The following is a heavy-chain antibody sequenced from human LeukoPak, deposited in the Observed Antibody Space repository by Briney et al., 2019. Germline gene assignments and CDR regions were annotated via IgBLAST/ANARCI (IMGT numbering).Heavy chain of an antibody. CDR2: INHSGST. D-gene: IGHD3-10*01. CDR1: GGSFSGYY. CDR3: ARRGQYGSGSYYGYYFDY. V-gene: IGHV4-34*01. J-gene: IGHJ4*02. Sequence: SETLSLTCAVYGGSFSGYYWSWIRQPPGKGLEWIGEINHSGSTNYNPSLKSRVTISVDTSKNQFSLKLSSVTAADTAVYYCARRGQYGSGSYYGYYFDYWGQGTLVTVSS.